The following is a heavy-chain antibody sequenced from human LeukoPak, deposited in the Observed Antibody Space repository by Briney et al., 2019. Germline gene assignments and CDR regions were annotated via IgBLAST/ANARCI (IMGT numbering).Heavy chain of an antibody. V-gene: IGHV4-34*01. CDR2: INHSGST. J-gene: IGHJ6*02. Sequence: SETLSLTCAVYGGSFSGYYWSWIRQPPGKGLEWIGEINHSGSTNYNPSLKSRVTISVDTSKNQFSLKLSSVTAADTAVYYCARDKGTGYYYGSGGYYGPYMDVWGQGTTVTVSS. D-gene: IGHD3-10*01. CDR1: GGSFSGYY. CDR3: ARDKGTGYYYGSGGYYGPYMDV.